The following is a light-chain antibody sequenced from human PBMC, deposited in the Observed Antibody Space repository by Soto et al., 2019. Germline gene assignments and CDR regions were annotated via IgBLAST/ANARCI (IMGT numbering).Light chain of an antibody. Sequence: QSALTQPASVSGSPGQSITISCTGASSDVGAYNFVSWYQHHPGKAPKLILYEVTTRPSGVSSRFSGSKSGNTASLTISGLQADDEANYYCSSYTRSNNPYVFGTGTKLTVL. CDR2: EVT. CDR1: SSDVGAYNF. V-gene: IGLV2-14*01. CDR3: SSYTRSNNPYV. J-gene: IGLJ1*01.